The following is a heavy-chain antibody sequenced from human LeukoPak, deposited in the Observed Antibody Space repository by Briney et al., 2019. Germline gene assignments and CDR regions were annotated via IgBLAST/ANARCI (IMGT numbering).Heavy chain of an antibody. CDR3: AKDFPPDYYDSSGYLFDY. Sequence: GGSLRLSCAASGFTFSSYSMNWVRQAPGKGLEWVAVISYDGSNKYYADSVKGRFTISRDNSKNTLYLQMNSLRAEDTAVYYCAKDFPPDYYDSSGYLFDYWGQGTLVTVSS. CDR1: GFTFSSYS. D-gene: IGHD3-22*01. J-gene: IGHJ4*02. CDR2: ISYDGSNK. V-gene: IGHV3-30*18.